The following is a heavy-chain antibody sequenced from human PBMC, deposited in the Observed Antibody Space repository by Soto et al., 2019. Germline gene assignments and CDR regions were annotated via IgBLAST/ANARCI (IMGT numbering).Heavy chain of an antibody. J-gene: IGHJ5*02. D-gene: IGHD3-16*01. CDR3: ARYSDGSYAWFDP. V-gene: IGHV4-59*01. CDR1: GGSISSYY. CDR2: IYYSGST. Sequence: TSETLSLTCTVSGGSISSYYWSWIRQPPGKGLEWIGYIYYSGSTNYNPSLKSRVTISVDTSKNQFSLKLSSVTAADTAVYYCARYSDGSYAWFDPWGQGTLVTVSS.